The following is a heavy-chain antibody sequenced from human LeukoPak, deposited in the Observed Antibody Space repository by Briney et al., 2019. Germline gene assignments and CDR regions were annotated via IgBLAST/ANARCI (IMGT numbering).Heavy chain of an antibody. Sequence: ASVKVSCKASGYTFTSYDINWVRQATGQGLEWMGWMNPTSNNTGYTQKFQGRVIMTSNTSINTAYMELSSLRSEDTAVYYCARVGELYEPGYRLRKHLDYWGQGTLVTVSS. D-gene: IGHD1-7*01. V-gene: IGHV1-8*01. CDR2: MNPTSNNT. CDR3: ARVGELYEPGYRLRKHLDY. CDR1: GYTFTSYD. J-gene: IGHJ4*02.